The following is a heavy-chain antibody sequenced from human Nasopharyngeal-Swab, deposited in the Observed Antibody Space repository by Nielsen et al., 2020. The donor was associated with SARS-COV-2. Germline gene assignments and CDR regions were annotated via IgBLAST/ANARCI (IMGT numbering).Heavy chain of an antibody. J-gene: IGHJ4*02. D-gene: IGHD6-19*01. CDR3: ARDRLSGLDY. Sequence: SETLSLTCTVSGGSISSSSYYWGWIRQPPGKGLEWIGTIYYSGSTYYNPSLKSRVTISVDTSKNQFSLKLNSVTAADTAVYYCARDRLSGLDYWGQGTLVTVSS. CDR2: IYYSGST. V-gene: IGHV4-39*07. CDR1: GGSISSSSYY.